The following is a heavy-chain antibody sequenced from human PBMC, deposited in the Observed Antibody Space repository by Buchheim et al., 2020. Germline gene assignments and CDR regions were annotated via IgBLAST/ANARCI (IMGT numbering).Heavy chain of an antibody. J-gene: IGHJ4*02. D-gene: IGHD2-15*01. Sequence: EVRLVESGGGLVKPGGSLRLSCAGSGFIFSNAWMNWVRQAPGKGLEWVGQIKSKPNGGPIDSAAPVKGRFTISRDDSRSTAYLQMNSLKAEDTGVYYCVTGWYLDYWGQGTL. CDR1: GFIFSNAW. CDR3: VTGWYLDY. CDR2: IKSKPNGGPI. V-gene: IGHV3-15*01.